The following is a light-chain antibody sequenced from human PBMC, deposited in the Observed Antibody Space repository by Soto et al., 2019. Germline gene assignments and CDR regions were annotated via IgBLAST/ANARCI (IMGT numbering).Light chain of an antibody. CDR3: HSYDNSLSGHV. CDR1: SSNIGAGYD. Sequence: QSVLTQPPSVSGAPGQRVTISCTGSSSNIGAGYDVHWYQQLPGTAPNLLIYGNSNRPSVVPDRFSGSKSDTSAFLAIAGLHAEDEADYYCHSYDNSLSGHVFGTATKLTVL. V-gene: IGLV1-40*01. CDR2: GNS. J-gene: IGLJ1*01.